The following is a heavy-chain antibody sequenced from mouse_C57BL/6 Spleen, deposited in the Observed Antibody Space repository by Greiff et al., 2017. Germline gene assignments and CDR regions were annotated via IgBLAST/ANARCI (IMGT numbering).Heavy chain of an antibody. D-gene: IGHD1-1*02. J-gene: IGHJ1*03. CDR2: INPNNGGT. Sequence: EVQLQQSGPELVKPGASVKIPCKASGYTFTDYNMDWVKQSHGKSLEWIGDINPNNGGTIYNQKFKGKATLTVGKSSSTAYMELRSLTSEDTAVYYCARSLWPPYWYFDVWGTGTTVTVSS. CDR1: GYTFTDYN. V-gene: IGHV1-18*01. CDR3: ARSLWPPYWYFDV.